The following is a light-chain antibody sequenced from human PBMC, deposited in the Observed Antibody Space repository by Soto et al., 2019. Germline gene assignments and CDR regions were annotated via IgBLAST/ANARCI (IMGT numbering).Light chain of an antibody. CDR3: QQYGNWPEYS. V-gene: IGKV3-15*01. CDR1: QSVGYN. CDR2: GAS. Sequence: ETVVTQSPVTLSVSPGEGATLSCRTSQSVGYNLAWYQQKPGQAPRPLIYGASTRITGIQARFSGSGSGTEFTLTITSLQSDDFAVYHCQQYGNWPEYSFGQGTKLQIK. J-gene: IGKJ2*03.